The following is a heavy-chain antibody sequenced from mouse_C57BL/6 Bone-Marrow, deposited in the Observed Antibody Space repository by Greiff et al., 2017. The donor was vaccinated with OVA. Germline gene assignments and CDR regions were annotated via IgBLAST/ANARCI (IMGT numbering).Heavy chain of an antibody. V-gene: IGHV1-59*01. CDR1: GYTFTSYW. J-gene: IGHJ2*01. CDR3: ARRNPYYFDY. CDR2: IDPSDSYT. Sequence: QVQLQQSGAELVRPGTSVKLSCKASGYTFTSYWMHWVKQRPGQGLEWIGVIDPSDSYTNYNQKFKGKATLTVDTSSSTAYMQLSSLTSEDSAVYYCARRNPYYFDYWGQGTTLTVSS.